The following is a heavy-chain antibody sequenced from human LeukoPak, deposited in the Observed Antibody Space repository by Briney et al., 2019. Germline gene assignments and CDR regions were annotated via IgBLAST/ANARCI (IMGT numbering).Heavy chain of an antibody. J-gene: IGHJ4*02. V-gene: IGHV4-39*07. CDR1: GDSMSSSPYY. Sequence: SETLSLTCTVSGDSMSSSPYYWGWIRQSPGKGLEWIGSIYSSGSTYYNPSLRSRVTISVDTSKNQFSLKLSSVTAADTAVYYCARGRAAGTDFPLDYWGQGTLVTVSS. D-gene: IGHD6-13*01. CDR2: IYSSGST. CDR3: ARGRAAGTDFPLDY.